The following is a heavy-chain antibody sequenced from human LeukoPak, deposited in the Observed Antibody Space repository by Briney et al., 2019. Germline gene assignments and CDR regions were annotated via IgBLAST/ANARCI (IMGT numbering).Heavy chain of an antibody. CDR1: GFTFNNYA. V-gene: IGHV3-23*01. CDR2: ISGSGGST. J-gene: IGHJ4*02. Sequence: GGSLRLSCAASGFTFNNYAMSWVRQAPGKGLEWVSAISGSGGSTYYTDSVTGRFTISRDNSKNTLYLQMNSLRAEDTALYYCARYCSSTTCYDYWGQGTLVTVSS. D-gene: IGHD2-2*01. CDR3: ARYCSSTTCYDY.